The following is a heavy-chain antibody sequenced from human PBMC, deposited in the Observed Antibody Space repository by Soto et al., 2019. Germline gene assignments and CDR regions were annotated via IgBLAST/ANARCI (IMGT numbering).Heavy chain of an antibody. CDR3: ARVPCSSCVVADPPVGWFDP. Sequence: QVHLQESGPGLVKPAQTLSLTCTVSGGFVNSVNNYWSWIRQPPGKGLEWLGYIFYTGSNYYNPLISIGSTISTATSEHGLTLKLTSVTAAATAVYYCARVPCSSCVVADPPVGWFDPWGQGPLVAVSS. CDR2: IFYTGSN. D-gene: IGHD2-21*01. J-gene: IGHJ5*02. CDR1: GGFVNSVNNY. V-gene: IGHV4-30-4*01.